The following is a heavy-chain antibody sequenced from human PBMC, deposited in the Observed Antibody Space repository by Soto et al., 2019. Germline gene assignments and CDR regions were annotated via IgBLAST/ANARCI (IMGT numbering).Heavy chain of an antibody. CDR2: MYPAGDA. D-gene: IGHD3-22*01. CDR1: EFIVSTTC. V-gene: IGHV3-53*02. J-gene: IGHJ2*01. Sequence: EVQLVETGGGLIQPGGSLRLSCTASEFIVSTTCINWVRQAPGKGLEWVSVMYPAGDAYYEDSVKGRFTFSSDNSENKLFLQMNRPRAEVTATYFCAREIGYVDSTVSLCPHFDRWGRGTGVTLSS. CDR3: AREIGYVDSTVSLCPHFDR.